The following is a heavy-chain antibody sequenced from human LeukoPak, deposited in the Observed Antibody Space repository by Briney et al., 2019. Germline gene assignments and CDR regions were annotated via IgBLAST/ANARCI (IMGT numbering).Heavy chain of an antibody. J-gene: IGHJ4*02. CDR2: ISGSVGST. V-gene: IGHV3-23*01. D-gene: IGHD1-26*01. CDR1: GFTFSSYA. CDR3: ATRGTYYLPHDY. Sequence: GGSLRLSCAASGFTFSSYAMSWVRQAPGKGLEWVSAISGSVGSTYYADSVKGRFTISRDNPKNTLSLQMNSLRAEDTAVYYCATRGTYYLPHDYWGQGTLVTVSS.